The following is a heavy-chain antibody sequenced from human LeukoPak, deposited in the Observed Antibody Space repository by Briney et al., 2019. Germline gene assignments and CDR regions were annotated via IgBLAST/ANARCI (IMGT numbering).Heavy chain of an antibody. CDR3: ARDVVATNLDY. J-gene: IGHJ4*02. V-gene: IGHV4-39*07. CDR2: IHYSATT. D-gene: IGHD5-12*01. Sequence: SETLSLTCTVSGGSISSRNYYWGWIRQPPGKGLEWIGSIHYSATTYDNPSLKSRATISVDTSKNQFSLKLKSVTAADTAVYYCARDVVATNLDYWAQGTLVTVSS. CDR1: GGSISSRNYY.